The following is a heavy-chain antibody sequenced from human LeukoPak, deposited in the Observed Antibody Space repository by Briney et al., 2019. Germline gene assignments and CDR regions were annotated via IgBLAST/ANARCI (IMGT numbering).Heavy chain of an antibody. J-gene: IGHJ4*02. D-gene: IGHD1-26*01. CDR3: AGQSTGSYYSPIDY. CDR2: INAGNGNT. V-gene: IGHV1-3*01. Sequence: GASVKVSCKASGYTFTSYAMHWVRQAPGQRLEWMGWINAGNGNTKYSQNLQGRVTTTTDTSTSAAYMELRSLRSDDTAMYYCAGQSTGSYYSPIDYWGQGTLVTVSS. CDR1: GYTFTSYA.